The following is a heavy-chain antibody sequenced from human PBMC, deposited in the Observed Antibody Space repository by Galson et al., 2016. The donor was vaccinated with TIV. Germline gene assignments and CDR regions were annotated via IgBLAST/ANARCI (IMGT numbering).Heavy chain of an antibody. V-gene: IGHV4-39*01. D-gene: IGHD3-16*02. CDR2: VYYDGTT. CDR3: ARHGPWSFYFDF. J-gene: IGHJ4*03. Sequence: ETLSLTCTVSGDSISRTSYFWGWIRQSPGEGLEWIGTVYYDGTTYTNPSLKSPVTLSVDSSKNQISLKLSSVTAADTAIYFCARHGPWSFYFDFWGQGTTVTVSS. CDR1: GDSISRTSYF.